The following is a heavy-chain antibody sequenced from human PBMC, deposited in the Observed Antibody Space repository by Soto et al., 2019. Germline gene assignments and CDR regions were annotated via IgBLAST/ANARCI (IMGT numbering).Heavy chain of an antibody. D-gene: IGHD3-22*01. CDR2: ISYDGSNK. Sequence: PGGSLRLSCAASGFTFSSYAMHWVRQAPGKGLEWVAVISYDGSNKYYADSVKGRFTISRDNSKNTLYLQMNSLRAEDTAVYYCARDYPSMIWVLKHAFDIWGQGTMVTV. J-gene: IGHJ3*02. CDR3: ARDYPSMIWVLKHAFDI. V-gene: IGHV3-30-3*01. CDR1: GFTFSSYA.